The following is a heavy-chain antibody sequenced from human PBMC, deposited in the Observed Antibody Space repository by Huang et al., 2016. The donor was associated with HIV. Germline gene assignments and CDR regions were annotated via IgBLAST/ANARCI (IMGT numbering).Heavy chain of an antibody. CDR2: MHQRGDT. V-gene: IGHV4-4*07. Sequence: QVHLQESGPGLVKPSETLSLICTVSRVSTRTYFWSWIRQPAGKGTECIARMHQRGDTKSKPSLRSRVTMSVDTSKNQLSLRLTSVTAADTAVYYCAREDRNAFDIWGQGIMVIVSS. J-gene: IGHJ3*02. CDR1: RVSTRTYF. CDR3: AREDRNAFDI.